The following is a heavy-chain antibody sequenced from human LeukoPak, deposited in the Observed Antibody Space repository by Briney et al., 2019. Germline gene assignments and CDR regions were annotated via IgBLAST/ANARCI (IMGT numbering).Heavy chain of an antibody. CDR1: GFTFSSYS. CDR2: ISSSSSTI. Sequence: PGGSLRLSCAASGFTFSSYSMNWVRQAPGKGLEWVSYISSSSSTIYYADSVKGRFTISRDNAKNSLYLQMNSLRAEDTAVYYCARDGSSYLYYYYGMDVRGQGTTVTVSS. D-gene: IGHD6-6*01. CDR3: ARDGSSYLYYYYGMDV. J-gene: IGHJ6*02. V-gene: IGHV3-48*01.